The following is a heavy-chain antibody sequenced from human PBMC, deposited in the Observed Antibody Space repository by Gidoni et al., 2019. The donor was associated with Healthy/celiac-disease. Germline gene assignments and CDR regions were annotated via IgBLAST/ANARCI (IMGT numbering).Heavy chain of an antibody. CDR1: GYSISSGYY. CDR2: IYHSGST. CDR3: ARVDPPQMATIDY. Sequence: QVQLQESGPGLVKPSETLSLTCTVSGYSISSGYYWGWIRQPPGKGLEWIGSIYHSGSTYYNPSIKSRVTISVDTSKNQFSLKLSSVTAADTAVYYCARVDPPQMATIDYWGQGTLVTVSS. V-gene: IGHV4-38-2*02. J-gene: IGHJ4*02. D-gene: IGHD5-12*01.